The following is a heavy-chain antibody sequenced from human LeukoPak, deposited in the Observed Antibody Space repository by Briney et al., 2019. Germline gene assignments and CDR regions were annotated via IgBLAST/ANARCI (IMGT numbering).Heavy chain of an antibody. CDR1: GFTFSSYS. CDR2: ISSSSSYI. Sequence: GGSLRLSCAASGFTFSSYSMNWVRQAPGKGLEWVSSISSSSSYIYYADSVKGRFTISRDNAKNSLYLQMNSLRAEDTAVYYCARGSSGGYYGMDVWGQGTTVTVSS. V-gene: IGHV3-21*01. D-gene: IGHD3-10*01. J-gene: IGHJ6*02. CDR3: ARGSSGGYYGMDV.